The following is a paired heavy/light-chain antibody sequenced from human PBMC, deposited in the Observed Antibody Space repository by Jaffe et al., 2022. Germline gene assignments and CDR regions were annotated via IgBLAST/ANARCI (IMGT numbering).Light chain of an antibody. J-gene: IGKJ2*01. CDR2: AAS. V-gene: IGKV1-12*01. Sequence: DIQMTQSPSSVSASVGDRVTITCRTSQGISSWLAWYQQKPGKAPKLLIYAASSLQSGVPSRFSGSGSGTDFTLSISSLQPEDFATYYCQQANSFPLTFGQGTKLEI. CDR1: QGISSW. CDR3: QQANSFPLT.
Heavy chain of an antibody. Sequence: EVQVLESGGGLVQPGGSLRLSCAASGFIFSSYAMSWVRQAPGKGLEWVSGISGSGDTAYYADSVKGRFTISRDNSKNTLYLQMNSLRAEDTAVYYCAKCRLELNIDYWGQGTLVTVSS. CDR2: ISGSGDTA. CDR1: GFIFSSYA. CDR3: AKCRLELNIDY. D-gene: IGHD1-7*01. J-gene: IGHJ4*02. V-gene: IGHV3-23*01.